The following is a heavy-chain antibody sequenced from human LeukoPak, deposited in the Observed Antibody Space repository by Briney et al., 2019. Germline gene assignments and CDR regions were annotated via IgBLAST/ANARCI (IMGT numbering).Heavy chain of an antibody. V-gene: IGHV3-30*04. CDR3: AKTPLVTVGYLDS. J-gene: IGHJ4*02. CDR2: ISFDGSSK. D-gene: IGHD1-26*01. Sequence: GGSLRLSCAASGFTFRTHAMHWVRQAPGKGLDWVALISFDGSSKDYSDSVRGRFTISRDNSENTLYLQMNSLRPEDTALYYCAKTPLVTVGYLDSWGQGTQVTVFS. CDR1: GFTFRTHA.